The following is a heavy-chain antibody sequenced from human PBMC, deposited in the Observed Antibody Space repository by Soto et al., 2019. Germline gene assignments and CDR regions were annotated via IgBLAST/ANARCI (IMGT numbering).Heavy chain of an antibody. V-gene: IGHV1-24*01. J-gene: IGHJ3*02. CDR2: FDPEDGET. CDR3: ATVRGLTDAFDI. CDR1: GYTLTELS. D-gene: IGHD3-10*01. Sequence: ASVMVSCKVSGYTLTELSMHWVRQAPGKGLEWMGGFDPEDGETIYAQKFQGRVTMTEDTSTDTAYMELSSLRSEDTAVYYCATVRGLTDAFDIWGQGTMVTVSS.